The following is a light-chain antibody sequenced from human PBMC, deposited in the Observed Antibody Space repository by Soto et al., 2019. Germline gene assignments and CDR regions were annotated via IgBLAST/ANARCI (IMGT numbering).Light chain of an antibody. CDR3: QQYGDSPWT. CDR2: GAS. V-gene: IGKV3-20*01. J-gene: IGKJ1*01. Sequence: VLTHSPGTLSLSPGERATLSCTAGQSVSSSYLGWYQQKYGQAPRLLIYGASNRAAGIPDRFSGSGSGTHFTLTISSLEPDDFAVYYCQQYGDSPWTFGQGTKVEMK. CDR1: QSVSSSY.